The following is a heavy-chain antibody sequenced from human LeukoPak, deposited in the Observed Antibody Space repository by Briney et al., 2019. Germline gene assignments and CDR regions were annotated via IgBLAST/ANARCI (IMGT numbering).Heavy chain of an antibody. CDR3: AKGIAARRIGRGYFDY. D-gene: IGHD6-6*01. V-gene: IGHV3-43*02. CDR2: ISGDGGST. CDR1: GFTFDDYA. J-gene: IGHJ4*02. Sequence: GGSLRLSCAASGFTFDDYAMHWVRQAPGKGLEWVSLISGDGGSTYYADSVKGRFTISRDNSKNSLYLQMNSLGTEDTALYYCAKGIAARRIGRGYFDYWGQGTLVTVSS.